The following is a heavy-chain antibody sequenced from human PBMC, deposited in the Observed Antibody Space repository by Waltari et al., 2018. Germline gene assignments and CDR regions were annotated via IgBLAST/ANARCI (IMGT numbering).Heavy chain of an antibody. CDR2: IYHSGST. Sequence: QLQLQESGSGLVKPSQTLSLTCAVSGGSISSGGYSWSCIRQPTGKGLEWFAYIYHSGSTYYNPPLKSRVTISVDRSKNQFSLKLSSVTAADTAVYYCARAGAGPVGAFDIWGQGTMVTVSS. V-gene: IGHV4-30-2*01. J-gene: IGHJ3*02. CDR1: GGSISSGGYS. CDR3: ARAGAGPVGAFDI. D-gene: IGHD1-26*01.